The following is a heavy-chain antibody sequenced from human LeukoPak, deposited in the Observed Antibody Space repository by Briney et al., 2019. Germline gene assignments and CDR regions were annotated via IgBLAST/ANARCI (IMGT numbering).Heavy chain of an antibody. J-gene: IGHJ4*02. CDR2: IYPGDSDI. D-gene: IGHD3-10*01. CDR3: ARHLNYYGSGRYFDS. CDR1: GFTFTNCW. Sequence: PGESLKISCKGSGFTFTNCWIGWVRQMPGKGLEWMGIIYPGDSDIRYSPSFQGQVTISADKSINTAYLQWSSLKASDTAMYYCARHLNYYGSGRYFDSWGQGTLVTVSS. V-gene: IGHV5-51*01.